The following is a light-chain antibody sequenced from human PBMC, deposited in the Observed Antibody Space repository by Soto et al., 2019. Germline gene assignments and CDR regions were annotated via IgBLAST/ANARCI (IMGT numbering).Light chain of an antibody. CDR1: SSDIGGYNS. CDR3: SSSAGIYHYLV. V-gene: IGLV2-8*01. CDR2: EVN. Sequence: QSALTQPPSASGSPGLSVTISCTGTSSDIGGYNSVSWYQQHPGKAPRLMIYEVNKRPSGVPDRFSGSKSGYTASLTVSGLQTEDEAFYYCSSSAGIYHYLVFGGGTQLTVL. J-gene: IGLJ3*02.